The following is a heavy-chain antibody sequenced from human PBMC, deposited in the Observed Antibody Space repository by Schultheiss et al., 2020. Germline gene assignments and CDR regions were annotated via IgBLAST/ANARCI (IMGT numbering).Heavy chain of an antibody. CDR3: ARDSVLGSGNTYGMDV. CDR2: IYSTGST. V-gene: IGHV4-39*07. Sequence: SQTLSLTCTVSGGSISSSSYYWGWIRQPPGKGLEWIGRIYSTGSTYYNPSLKSRVTISVDTSKNQFSLKLSSVTAADTAVYYCARDSVLGSGNTYGMDVWGQGTTVTVSS. CDR1: GGSISSSSYY. D-gene: IGHD3-10*01. J-gene: IGHJ6*02.